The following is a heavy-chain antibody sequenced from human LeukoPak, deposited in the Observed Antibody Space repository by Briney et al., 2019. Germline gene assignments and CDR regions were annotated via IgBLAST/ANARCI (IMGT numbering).Heavy chain of an antibody. CDR1: GFTFSSYS. J-gene: IGHJ4*02. CDR2: IYSGGST. V-gene: IGHV3-66*01. D-gene: IGHD6-13*01. Sequence: GGSLRLSCAASGFTFSSYSMNWVRQAPGEGLEWGSVIYSGGSTYYADSVKGRFTISRDNSKNTLYLQMNSLRAEDTAVYYCARAVMHSSSWYNPLLSYYFDCWGQETLVTVSS. CDR3: ARAVMHSSSWYNPLLSYYFDC.